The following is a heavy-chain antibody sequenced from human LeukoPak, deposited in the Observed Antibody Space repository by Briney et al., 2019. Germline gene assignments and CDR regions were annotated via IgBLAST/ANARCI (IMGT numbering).Heavy chain of an antibody. D-gene: IGHD6-19*01. V-gene: IGHV3-23*01. J-gene: IGHJ6*02. Sequence: GGSLRLSCTASEFTYGMNWVRQAPGKGLECVSSISSSGSNTYYADSVKGRFTISRDNSKNTLYLQMNSLRAEDTAVYYCAKFPVAVAQVLPFYYYYAMDVWGQGTTVTVSS. CDR2: ISSSGSNT. CDR1: EFTYG. CDR3: AKFPVAVAQVLPFYYYYAMDV.